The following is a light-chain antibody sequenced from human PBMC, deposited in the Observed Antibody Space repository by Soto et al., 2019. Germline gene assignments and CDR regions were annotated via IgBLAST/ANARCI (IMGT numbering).Light chain of an antibody. V-gene: IGKV1-5*03. Sequence: DIQMTQSPSTLSASVGDRVTITCRASQSISSWLAWYRQKPGKAPKLLIYKASSLESVVPSRFSGSGSGTEFTLTSSSLQPDDFASYYCQQYNSYLTFGGGPKVEIK. J-gene: IGKJ4*01. CDR1: QSISSW. CDR2: KAS. CDR3: QQYNSYLT.